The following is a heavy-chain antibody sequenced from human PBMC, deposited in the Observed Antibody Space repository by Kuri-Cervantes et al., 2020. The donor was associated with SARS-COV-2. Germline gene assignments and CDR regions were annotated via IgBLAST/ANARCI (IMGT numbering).Heavy chain of an antibody. V-gene: IGHV3-53*01. J-gene: IGHJ4*02. Sequence: GGSLRLSCAASGFTFSSYAMHWVRQAPGKGLEWVSVIYSGGSTYYADSVKGRFTISRDNSKNTLYLQMNSLRAEDTAVYYCARGRGYCSGGSCSEFWGQGTLVTVSS. CDR3: ARGRGYCSGGSCSEF. D-gene: IGHD2-15*01. CDR1: GFTFSSYA. CDR2: IYSGGST.